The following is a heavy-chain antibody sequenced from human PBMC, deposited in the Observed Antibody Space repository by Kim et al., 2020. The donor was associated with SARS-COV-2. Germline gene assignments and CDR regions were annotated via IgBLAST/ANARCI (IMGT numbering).Heavy chain of an antibody. V-gene: IGHV3-43*01. Sequence: GGSLRLSCAASGFTFDDYTMHWVRQAPGKGLEWVSLISWDGGSTYYADSVKGRFTISRDNSKNSLYLQMNSLRTEDTALYYCAKATLAVVRHDAFDIWGQGTMVTVSS. D-gene: IGHD6-19*01. CDR2: ISWDGGST. CDR3: AKATLAVVRHDAFDI. J-gene: IGHJ3*02. CDR1: GFTFDDYT.